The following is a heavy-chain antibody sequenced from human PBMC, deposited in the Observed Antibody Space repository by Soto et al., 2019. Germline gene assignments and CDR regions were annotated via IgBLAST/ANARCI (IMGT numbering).Heavy chain of an antibody. V-gene: IGHV4-30-4*01. D-gene: IGHD3-10*01. Sequence: TSETLSLTCTVSGGSISSGDYYWSWIRQPPGKGLEWIGYNYYSGSTYYNPSLKSRVTISVDTSKNQFSLKLSSVTAADTAVYYCARIEASIWFGEFSIGYWGQGTLVTVSS. CDR1: GGSISSGDYY. CDR3: ARIEASIWFGEFSIGY. J-gene: IGHJ4*02. CDR2: NYYSGST.